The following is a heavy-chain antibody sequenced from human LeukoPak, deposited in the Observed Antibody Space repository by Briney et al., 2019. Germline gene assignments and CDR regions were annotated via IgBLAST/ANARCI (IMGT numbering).Heavy chain of an antibody. CDR1: GFTFSSYS. Sequence: GGSLRLSCAASGFTFSSYSMNWVRQAPGKGLEWVSYISSSSSTIYYADSVKGRFTISRDNAKNLVFLQMNSLRAEDTAVYYCAREWFLARYSWGQGILVTVSS. D-gene: IGHD3-10*01. J-gene: IGHJ5*02. V-gene: IGHV3-48*04. CDR3: AREWFLARYS. CDR2: ISSSSSTI.